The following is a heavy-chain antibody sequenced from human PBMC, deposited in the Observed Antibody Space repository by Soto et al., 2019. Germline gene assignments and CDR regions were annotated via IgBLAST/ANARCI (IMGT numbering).Heavy chain of an antibody. D-gene: IGHD3-10*01. V-gene: IGHV1-69*12. CDR3: ARSGARPGDYSYGMDV. CDR2: IIPIFGTA. CDR1: GGTVSSYA. Sequence: QVQLVQSGAEVKKPGSSVKVSCKASGGTVSSYAISWVRQAPGQGLEWMGGIIPIFGTADYAQKFQGRVTMTADESTSTAYMELSSLRSEDTAVYYCARSGARPGDYSYGMDVWGQGTTVTVSS. J-gene: IGHJ6*02.